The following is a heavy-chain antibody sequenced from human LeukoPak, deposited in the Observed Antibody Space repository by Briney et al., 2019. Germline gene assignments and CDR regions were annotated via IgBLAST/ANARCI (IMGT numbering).Heavy chain of an antibody. CDR1: GFILSAYE. D-gene: IGHD3-16*01. CDR3: ARDPFGTFHTGYFDY. Sequence: GGSLRLSCAASGFILSAYEMNWVRQAPGKGLEWVSYISGPSIQYADSVKGRFTISRDNAKNSLYLQMNSLRAEDTAVYYCARDPFGTFHTGYFDYWGQGTLVTVSS. J-gene: IGHJ4*02. CDR2: ISGPSI. V-gene: IGHV3-48*03.